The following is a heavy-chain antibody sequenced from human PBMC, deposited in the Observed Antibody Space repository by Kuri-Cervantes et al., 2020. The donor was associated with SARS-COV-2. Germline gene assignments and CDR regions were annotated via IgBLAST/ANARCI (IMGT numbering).Heavy chain of an antibody. CDR2: ISSSSSYI. J-gene: IGHJ6*02. CDR3: ARDSSIVVGRKGYYGMDV. CDR1: EFTFTKCR. V-gene: IGHV3-21*01. D-gene: IGHD2-2*01. Sequence: GESLKISCAASEFTFTKCRMKCVRQAPGKGLEWGPSISSSSSYIYYADSVKGRFTISRDNAKNSLYLQMNSLRVEDTAVYYCARDSSIVVGRKGYYGMDVWGQGTTVTVSS.